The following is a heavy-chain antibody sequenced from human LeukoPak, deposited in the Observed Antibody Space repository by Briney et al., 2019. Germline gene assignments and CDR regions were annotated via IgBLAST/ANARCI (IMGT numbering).Heavy chain of an antibody. CDR1: GGSISSSSYY. Sequence: PSETLSLTCTVSGGSISSSSYYWGWIRQPPGKGLEWIGSIYYSGSTYYNPSLKSRVTISVDTSKNQFSPKLSSVTAADTAVYYCARPLGGYSSGWPTFDYWGQGTLVTVSS. V-gene: IGHV4-39*01. CDR2: IYYSGST. J-gene: IGHJ4*02. D-gene: IGHD6-19*01. CDR3: ARPLGGYSSGWPTFDY.